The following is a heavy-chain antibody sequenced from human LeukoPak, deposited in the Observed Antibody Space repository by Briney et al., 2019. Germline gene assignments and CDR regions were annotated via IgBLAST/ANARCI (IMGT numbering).Heavy chain of an antibody. J-gene: IGHJ6*03. Sequence: GGSLRLSCAASGFPLSSYAMSWVRQAPGKGLEWVSATSSSDAGTYYADSVRGRFSISRDNSKNTLYLQMNSLRLEDTAVYYCARSGYEYYYYYYYMDVWGKGTTVTVSS. CDR2: TSSSDAGT. D-gene: IGHD3-22*01. CDR3: ARSGYEYYYYYYYMDV. V-gene: IGHV3-23*01. CDR1: GFPLSSYA.